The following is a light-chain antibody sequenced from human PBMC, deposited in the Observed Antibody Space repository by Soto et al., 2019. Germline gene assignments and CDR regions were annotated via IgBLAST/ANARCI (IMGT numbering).Light chain of an antibody. J-gene: IGKJ1*01. Sequence: EIVMTQSPATLSVAPGERASLSCMASQSVSSNLAWYQQKPGQAPRLLIYGASTRATDMSGTFSGRGSGTEFTLTISNLRPEDFAVYYCQQYRHWPRTFGQGTKVDI. CDR3: QQYRHWPRT. V-gene: IGKV3-15*01. CDR2: GAS. CDR1: QSVSSN.